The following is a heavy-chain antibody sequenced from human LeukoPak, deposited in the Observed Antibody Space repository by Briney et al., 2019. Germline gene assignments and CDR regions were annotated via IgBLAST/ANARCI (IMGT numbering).Heavy chain of an antibody. D-gene: IGHD2-2*01. CDR1: GGSISSSNW. CDR2: INHSGST. CDR3: AREVRDVVAVPAAS. J-gene: IGHJ4*02. V-gene: IGHV4-4*02. Sequence: SETLSLTCAVSGGSISSSNWWSWVRQPPGKGLEWIGEINHSGSTNYNPALKSRLTLSVDTSKSQFSLNLSSVTAADTAVYYCAREVRDVVAVPAASWGQGTLVTVSS.